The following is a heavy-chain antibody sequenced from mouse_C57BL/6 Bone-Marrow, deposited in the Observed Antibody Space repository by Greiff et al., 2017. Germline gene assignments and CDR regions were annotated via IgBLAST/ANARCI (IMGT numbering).Heavy chain of an antibody. CDR1: GFSLTSYG. CDR2: IWSGGST. V-gene: IGHV2-2*01. Sequence: VQLQQSGPGLVQPSQSLSITCTVSGFSLTSYGVHWVRQSPGKGLEWLGVIWSGGSTDYYAAFISRLSISKDNSKSQVFFKMNRLQADDTAIYYCARKGTMINYAMDYWGQGTSVTGSS. CDR3: ARKGTMINYAMDY. D-gene: IGHD2-4*01. J-gene: IGHJ4*01.